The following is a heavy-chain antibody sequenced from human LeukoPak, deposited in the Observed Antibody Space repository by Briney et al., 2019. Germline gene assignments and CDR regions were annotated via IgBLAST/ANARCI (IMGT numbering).Heavy chain of an antibody. J-gene: IGHJ4*02. CDR1: GFTLCSHD. Sequence: GGSLRLSCTASGFTLCSHDMHWVRQTTGEGLEGVAAIASGFQTFYAGSVKGRFTVSREDAKNSLYLQMNSLRVGDTAVYYCVREARGYHYTYFEYWGQGTLVTVSS. D-gene: IGHD5-18*01. CDR3: VREARGYHYTYFEY. CDR2: IASGFQT. V-gene: IGHV3-13*01.